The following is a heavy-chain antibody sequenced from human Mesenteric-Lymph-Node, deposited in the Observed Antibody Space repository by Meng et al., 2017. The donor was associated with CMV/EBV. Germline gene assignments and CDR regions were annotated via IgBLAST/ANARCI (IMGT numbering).Heavy chain of an antibody. CDR1: GGSISSGDYY. J-gene: IGHJ6*02. CDR3: ARDGPVIGMDV. CDR2: IYYSGST. D-gene: IGHD2/OR15-2a*01. Sequence: SETLSLTCTVSGGSISSGDYYWSWIRQPPGKGLEWIGYIYYSGSTYYNPSLKSRVTISVDTSKNQFSLRLSSVTAADTAVYYCARDGPVIGMDVWGQGTTVTVSS. V-gene: IGHV4-30-4*08.